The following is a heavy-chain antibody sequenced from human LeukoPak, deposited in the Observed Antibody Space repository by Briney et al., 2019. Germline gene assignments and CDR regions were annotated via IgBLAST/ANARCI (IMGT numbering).Heavy chain of an antibody. D-gene: IGHD3-22*01. Sequence: PSETLSLTCTVSGGSISSSSYYWGWIRQPPGKGLEWIGSIYYSGSTYYNPSLKSRVTMSVDTSKNQFSLKLSSVTAADTAVYYCARDSTYYYDSSDPWGVYYFDYWGQGTLVTVSS. CDR2: IYYSGST. V-gene: IGHV4-39*07. J-gene: IGHJ4*02. CDR3: ARDSTYYYDSSDPWGVYYFDY. CDR1: GGSISSSSYY.